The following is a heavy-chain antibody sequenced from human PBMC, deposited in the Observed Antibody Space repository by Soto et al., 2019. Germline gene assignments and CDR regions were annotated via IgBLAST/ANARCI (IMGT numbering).Heavy chain of an antibody. D-gene: IGHD3-3*01. CDR3: ASHRYDFWSGYEYYFDY. CDR1: GGSISSYY. V-gene: IGHV4-59*01. J-gene: IGHJ4*02. CDR2: IYYSGST. Sequence: LSLTCTVSGGSISSYYWSWIRQPPGKGLEWIGYIYYSGSTNYNPSLKSRVTISVDTSKNQFSLKLSSVTAADTAVYYCASHRYDFWSGYEYYFDYWGQGTLVTVSS.